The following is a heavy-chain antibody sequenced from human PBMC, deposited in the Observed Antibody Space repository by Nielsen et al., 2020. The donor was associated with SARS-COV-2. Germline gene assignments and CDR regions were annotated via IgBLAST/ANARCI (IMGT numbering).Heavy chain of an antibody. D-gene: IGHD3-10*01. CDR2: ISHTGDT. CDR1: GASISSNVW. V-gene: IGHV4-4*02. J-gene: IGHJ4*02. Sequence: SETLSLTCAVSGASISSNVWWSWVRQPPGKGLEWIGEISHTGDTNYKPSLKSRVTMSVDKSKNQVSLKLSSVTTADAAVYYCARGRLDAEFWGRGTLVTVSS. CDR3: ARGRLDAEF.